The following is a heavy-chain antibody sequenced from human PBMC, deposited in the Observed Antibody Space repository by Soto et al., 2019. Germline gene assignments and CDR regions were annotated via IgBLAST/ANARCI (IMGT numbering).Heavy chain of an antibody. V-gene: IGHV3-74*01. CDR2: INSDGSST. Sequence: GGSLRLSCAASGFTFSSYWMHWVRQAPGKGLVWVSRINSDGSSTSYADSVKGRFTISRDNAKNTLYLQMNSLRAEDTAVYYCARTGYSSSWPPFDYWGQGTLVTVSS. CDR3: ARTGYSSSWPPFDY. D-gene: IGHD6-13*01. CDR1: GFTFSSYW. J-gene: IGHJ4*02.